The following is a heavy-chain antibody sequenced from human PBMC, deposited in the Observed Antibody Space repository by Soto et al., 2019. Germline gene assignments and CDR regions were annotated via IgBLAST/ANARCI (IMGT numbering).Heavy chain of an antibody. V-gene: IGHV3-7*01. Sequence: PGGSLRLSCAASGFTFRSYALSWVGQAPGKGLEWVANIKEDGSVQYYVDSVKGRFTISRDNANNPLTLQTNSLRAEDTAVYYCVRVGRLGGYWGQGTLVTVSS. D-gene: IGHD3-16*01. CDR1: GFTFRSYA. J-gene: IGHJ4*02. CDR3: VRVGRLGGY. CDR2: IKEDGSVQ.